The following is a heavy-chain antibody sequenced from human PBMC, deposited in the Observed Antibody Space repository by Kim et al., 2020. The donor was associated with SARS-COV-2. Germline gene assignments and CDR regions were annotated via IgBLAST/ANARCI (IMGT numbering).Heavy chain of an antibody. V-gene: IGHV1-46*01. CDR3: ARAQYELLYLGRGRGPNNNYYYYYMDV. D-gene: IGHD1-7*01. CDR1: GYTFTSYY. Sequence: ASVKVSCKASGYTFTSYYMHWVRQAPGQGLEWMGIINPSGGSTSYAQKFQGRVTMTRDTSTSTVYMELSSLRSEDTAVYYCARAQYELLYLGRGRGPNNNYYYYYMDVWGKGTTVTVSS. J-gene: IGHJ6*03. CDR2: INPSGGST.